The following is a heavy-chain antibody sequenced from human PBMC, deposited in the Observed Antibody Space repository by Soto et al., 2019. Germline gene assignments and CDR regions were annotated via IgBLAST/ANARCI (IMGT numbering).Heavy chain of an antibody. CDR1: GGSISSGGYY. CDR2: IYYSGST. Sequence: QVQLQESGPGLVKPSQTLSLTCTVSGGSISSGGYYWSWIRQHPGKGLEWIGYIYYSGSTYYNPSLKSRVNISVDTSKNQFSLKLSSVTAADTAVYYCARGTFWSGYYTDYWGQGTLVTVSS. J-gene: IGHJ4*02. V-gene: IGHV4-31*03. D-gene: IGHD3-3*01. CDR3: ARGTFWSGYYTDY.